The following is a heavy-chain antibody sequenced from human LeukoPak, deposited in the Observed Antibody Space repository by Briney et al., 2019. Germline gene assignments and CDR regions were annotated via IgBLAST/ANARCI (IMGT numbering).Heavy chain of an antibody. Sequence: SETLSLTCTVSGGSISSSRYYWGWIRQPPGKGLEWIGSIYYSGSTYYNPSLKSRVTISVDTSKNQFSLKLSSVTAADTAVYYCARGLTDYYGSGSYYPHNWFDPWGQGTLVTVSS. J-gene: IGHJ5*02. CDR3: ARGLTDYYGSGSYYPHNWFDP. CDR1: GGSISSSRYY. V-gene: IGHV4-39*07. D-gene: IGHD3-10*01. CDR2: IYYSGST.